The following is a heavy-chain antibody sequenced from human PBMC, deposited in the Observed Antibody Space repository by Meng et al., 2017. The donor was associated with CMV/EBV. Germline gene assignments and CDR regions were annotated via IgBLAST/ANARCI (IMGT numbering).Heavy chain of an antibody. J-gene: IGHJ4*02. CDR1: GGSFSGYY. CDR3: ALIKRGIGY. V-gene: IGHV4-34*01. CDR2: INHSGST. Sequence: SETLSLTCAVYGGSFSGYYWSWIRQPPGKGLGWIGEINHSGSTNYNPSLKSRVTISVDTSKNQFSLKLSSVTAADTAVYYCALIKRGIGYWGQGTLVTVSS. D-gene: IGHD6-13*01.